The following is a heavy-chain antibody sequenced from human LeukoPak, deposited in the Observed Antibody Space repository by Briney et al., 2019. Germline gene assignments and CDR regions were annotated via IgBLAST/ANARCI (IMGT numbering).Heavy chain of an antibody. Sequence: GGSLRLSCAASGFTFSTYAMSWVRQAPGKGLEWVSSISGRGGSTYYADSVKGRFTISRDNSKNTLYLQMNSLRAEDTTVYYCAKRSFTYGFGAFDIWGQGTMVTVSS. V-gene: IGHV3-23*01. D-gene: IGHD5-24*01. CDR2: ISGRGGST. CDR3: AKRSFTYGFGAFDI. CDR1: GFTFSTYA. J-gene: IGHJ3*02.